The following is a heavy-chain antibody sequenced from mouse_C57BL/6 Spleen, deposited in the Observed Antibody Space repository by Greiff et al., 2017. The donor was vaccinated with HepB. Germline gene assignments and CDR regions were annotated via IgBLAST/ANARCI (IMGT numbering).Heavy chain of an antibody. CDR2: INPNNGGT. D-gene: IGHD1-1*01. CDR3: ARGGYYYGSPFDY. Sequence: EVQLQQSGPELVKPGASVKMSCKASGYTFTDYNMHWVKQSHGKSLEWIGYINPNNGGTSYNQKFKGKATLTVNKSSSTAYMELRSLTSEESAVYYCARGGYYYGSPFDYWGQGTTLTVSS. V-gene: IGHV1-22*01. J-gene: IGHJ2*01. CDR1: GYTFTDYN.